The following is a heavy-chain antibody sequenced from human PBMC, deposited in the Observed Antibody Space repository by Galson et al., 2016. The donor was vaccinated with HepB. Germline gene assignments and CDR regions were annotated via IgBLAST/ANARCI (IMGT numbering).Heavy chain of an antibody. D-gene: IGHD1-20*01. Sequence: SLRLSCAASGFRFSNYWMSWVRQAPGKGLEWVANIKQDGSEKFYVDSVKGRFTVSRDTAKSSLYLQMNSLRAEDTAVYYCARAGWGMTAVQVAFDFWGQGTMVTVSS. CDR1: GFRFSNYW. J-gene: IGHJ3*01. V-gene: IGHV3-7*01. CDR2: IKQDGSEK. CDR3: ARAGWGMTAVQVAFDF.